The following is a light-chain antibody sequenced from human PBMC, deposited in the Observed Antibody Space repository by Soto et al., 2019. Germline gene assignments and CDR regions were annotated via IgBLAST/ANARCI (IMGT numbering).Light chain of an antibody. Sequence: EIVMTQSPATLSVSPGERATLSCRASQSVSSNLAWYQQKSGQAPRLLIYGAFTRATGIPVRFSGSGSGTEFTLTISSLQSEDFAVYYCQQYNNWPRTFGQGTKVDIK. J-gene: IGKJ1*01. V-gene: IGKV3-15*01. CDR2: GAF. CDR1: QSVSSN. CDR3: QQYNNWPRT.